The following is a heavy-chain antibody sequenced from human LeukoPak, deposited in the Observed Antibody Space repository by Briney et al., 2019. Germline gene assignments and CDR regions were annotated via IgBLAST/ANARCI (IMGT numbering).Heavy chain of an antibody. Sequence: GGSLRLSCAASGFTFSSYWMNWVRQAPGEGLEWVATIKQDGRDKYYVDSVKGRFTISRDDAKNSLYLQMNSLRVEDTAVYHCVRYFTAVAPTLRLDYWGQGTLVTVSS. V-gene: IGHV3-7*03. CDR2: IKQDGRDK. CDR1: GFTFSSYW. J-gene: IGHJ4*02. D-gene: IGHD6-19*01. CDR3: VRYFTAVAPTLRLDY.